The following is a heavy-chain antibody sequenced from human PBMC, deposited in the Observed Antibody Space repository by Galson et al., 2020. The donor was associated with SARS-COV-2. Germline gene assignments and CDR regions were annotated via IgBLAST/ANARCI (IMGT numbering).Heavy chain of an antibody. Sequence: GESLKISCAASGFTFSSYGMHWVRQAPGKGLEWLAVIWYDRSNKYHADSVKGRFTISRDNSKNTLYLQMNSLRAEDTAVYYCARDGQWLVPNAMDVWGQGTTVTVSS. CDR2: IWYDRSNK. J-gene: IGHJ6*02. D-gene: IGHD6-19*01. CDR1: GFTFSSYG. V-gene: IGHV3-33*01. CDR3: ARDGQWLVPNAMDV.